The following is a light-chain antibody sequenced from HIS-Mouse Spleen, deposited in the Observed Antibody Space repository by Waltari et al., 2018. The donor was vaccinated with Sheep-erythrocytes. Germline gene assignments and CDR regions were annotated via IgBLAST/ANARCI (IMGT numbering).Light chain of an antibody. CDR2: QDS. V-gene: IGLV3-1*01. CDR1: KLGDKY. J-gene: IGLJ2*01. Sequence: SYELTQPPSVSVSPGQTASITCSGDKLGDKYAWWYQKKPGQSPVLVIYQDSKRPSGIPDLFAGSNTGNTATLTLSGTQAMDEADYYCQAWDSSTQGVFGGGTKLTVL. CDR3: QAWDSSTQGV.